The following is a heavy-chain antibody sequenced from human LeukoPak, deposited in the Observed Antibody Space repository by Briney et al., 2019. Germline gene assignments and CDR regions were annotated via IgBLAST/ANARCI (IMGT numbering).Heavy chain of an antibody. CDR3: ARRYHSGNYRPEDFDI. V-gene: IGHV5-51*01. D-gene: IGHD1-26*01. CDR1: GYRFPTYW. Sequence: GESLNISFQGPGYRFPTYWIGWLGRLPRKDLAWMGFIDPGDSDTRYSPSFQGQVTISAEKSINAAYLQWSSLTASDTAMYYCARRYHSGNYRPEDFDIWGQGTRVTVSS. CDR2: IDPGDSDT. J-gene: IGHJ3*02.